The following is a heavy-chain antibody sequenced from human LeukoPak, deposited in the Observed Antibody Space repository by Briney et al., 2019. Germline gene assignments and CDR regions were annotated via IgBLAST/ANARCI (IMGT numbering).Heavy chain of an antibody. CDR1: GYTFTSYG. CDR3: ARDVGRSYDLDY. V-gene: IGHV1-18*01. CDR2: ISAYNGNT. Sequence: GASVKVSCKASGYTFTSYGISWVRQAPGHGLDWMGWISAYNGNTDYAQSLQGRVTMTIDTSTSTVYMELRSLRSDDTAVYYCARDVGRSYDLDYWGQGTLVTVSS. D-gene: IGHD3-16*01. J-gene: IGHJ4*02.